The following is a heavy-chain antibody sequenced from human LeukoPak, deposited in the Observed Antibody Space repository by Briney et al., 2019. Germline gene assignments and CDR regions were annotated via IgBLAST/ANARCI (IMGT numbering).Heavy chain of an antibody. Sequence: GGSLRLSCAASGFTFSSYSMNWVRQAPGKGLEWLSYITSSSSTIYYADSVKGRFTISRDNAKNSLYLQMNSLRAEDAAVYYCTRDQPRGYCSGGTCYSFDCWGQGTLLTVSS. J-gene: IGHJ4*02. CDR3: TRDQPRGYCSGGTCYSFDC. CDR2: ITSSSSTI. V-gene: IGHV3-48*01. CDR1: GFTFSSYS. D-gene: IGHD2-15*01.